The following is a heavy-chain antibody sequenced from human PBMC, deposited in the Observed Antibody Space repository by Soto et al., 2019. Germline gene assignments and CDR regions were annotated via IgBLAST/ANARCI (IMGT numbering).Heavy chain of an antibody. CDR2: IWYDGSNK. V-gene: IGHV3-33*01. CDR1: GITFSSYG. J-gene: IGHJ5*02. Sequence: QMQLVESGGGVVQPGRSLRLSCVASGITFSSYGMHWVRQAPGKGLEWVAVIWYDGSNKYYADSVKGRFTISRDNSKNTLYLQMNSLRADDTAVYYCARDLGSGEEFAPWGQGTLVTVSS. D-gene: IGHD3-10*01. CDR3: ARDLGSGEEFAP.